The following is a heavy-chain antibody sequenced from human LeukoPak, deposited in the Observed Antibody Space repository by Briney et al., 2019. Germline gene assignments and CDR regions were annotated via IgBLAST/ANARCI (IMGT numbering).Heavy chain of an antibody. D-gene: IGHD6-13*01. Sequence: GGSLRLSCAASGFTFDDYGMSWVRQAPGKGLEWVSGINWNGGSTGYADSVKGRFTISRDNAKNSLYLQMNSLRAEDTALYYCARDGHIAAAGIYYYYYMDVWGNGTTVTVSS. V-gene: IGHV3-20*04. CDR1: GFTFDDYG. CDR2: INWNGGST. J-gene: IGHJ6*03. CDR3: ARDGHIAAAGIYYYYYMDV.